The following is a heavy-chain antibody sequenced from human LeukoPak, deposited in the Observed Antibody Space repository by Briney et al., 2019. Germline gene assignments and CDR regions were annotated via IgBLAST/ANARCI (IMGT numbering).Heavy chain of an antibody. Sequence: GASVKVSCKASGFSFTSYYMHWVRQAPGQGLEWMGIINPSGDSTKYAQRFQGRITMTRDTSTSTVYMELSSLRSEDTAVYYCARDNSNSGPDYWWFDPWGQGTVVTVSS. CDR1: GFSFTSYY. CDR3: ARDNSNSGPDYWWFDP. D-gene: IGHD2/OR15-2a*01. CDR2: INPSGDST. J-gene: IGHJ5*02. V-gene: IGHV1-46*01.